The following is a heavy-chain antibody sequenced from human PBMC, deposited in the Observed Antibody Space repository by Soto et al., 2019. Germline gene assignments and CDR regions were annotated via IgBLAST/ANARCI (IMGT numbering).Heavy chain of an antibody. D-gene: IGHD2-15*01. V-gene: IGHV4-38-2*01. CDR1: GFFISSGNY. CDR3: AGARWYDAFDV. Sequence: SETLSLTCAASGFFISSGNYWGWIRKPPGKGLEWIGSIFHGGNTYYNPSLKSRVTISVDMSKNQFSLKLNSVTAADTAVYYSAGARWYDAFDVWGQGTVVTVSS. J-gene: IGHJ3*01. CDR2: IFHGGNT.